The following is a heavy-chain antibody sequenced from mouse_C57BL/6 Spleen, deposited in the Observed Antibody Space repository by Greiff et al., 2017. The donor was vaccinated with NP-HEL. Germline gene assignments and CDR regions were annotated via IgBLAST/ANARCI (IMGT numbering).Heavy chain of an antibody. CDR2: ISSGGSYT. CDR1: GFTFSSYG. J-gene: IGHJ4*01. D-gene: IGHD3-2*02. Sequence: EVKVVESGGDLVKPGGSLKLSCAASGFTFSSYGMSWVRQTPDKRLEWVATISSGGSYTYYPDSVKGRFTISRDNAKNTLYLQMSSLKSEDTAMYYCARQRTSQETMDYWGQGTSVTVSS. CDR3: ARQRTSQETMDY. V-gene: IGHV5-6*01.